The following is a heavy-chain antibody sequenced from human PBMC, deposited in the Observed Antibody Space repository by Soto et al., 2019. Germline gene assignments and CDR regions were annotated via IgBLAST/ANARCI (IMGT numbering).Heavy chain of an antibody. J-gene: IGHJ6*02. CDR2: IYYSRRT. CDR3: ARDLRFQGHDYADYLGYGMDV. D-gene: IGHD4-17*01. V-gene: IGHV4-59*01. CDR1: GGSISPYY. Sequence: SETLSLTCTVSGGSISPYYWSWIRQPPGKGLEWIGFIYYSRRTSYNPSLKSRVTISVDTSKNQFSLNLSSVTAADTAVYYCARDLRFQGHDYADYLGYGMDVWGQGTTVTVSS.